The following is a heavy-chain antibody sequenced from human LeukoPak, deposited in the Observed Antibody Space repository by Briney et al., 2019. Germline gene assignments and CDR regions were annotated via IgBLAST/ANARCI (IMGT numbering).Heavy chain of an antibody. CDR1: GFTVSSNY. CDR3: VRPPYGDPEGMDV. D-gene: IGHD4-17*01. CDR2: IYNGDNT. V-gene: IGHV3-53*01. Sequence: GGSLRLSCAASGFTVSSNYMSWVRQAPGKGLEWVSVIYNGDNTYYADSVKGRFTISRDNSKNTLYLQMNSLRAEDTAVYYCVRPPYGDPEGMDVWGQGTTVTVSS. J-gene: IGHJ6*02.